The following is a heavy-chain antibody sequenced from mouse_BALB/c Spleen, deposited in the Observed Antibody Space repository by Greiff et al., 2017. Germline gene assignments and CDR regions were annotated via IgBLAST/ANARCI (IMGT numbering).Heavy chain of an antibody. V-gene: IGHV2-2*02. D-gene: IGHD2-3*01. J-gene: IGHJ4*01. CDR2: IWSGGST. CDR3: ARKGGYYVDYAMDY. CDR1: GFSLTSYG. Sequence: VQLQQSGPGLVQPSQSLSITCTVSGFSLTSYGVHWVRQSPGKGLEWLGVIWSGGSTDYNAAFISRLSISKDNSKSQVFFKMNSLQANDTAIYYCARKGGYYVDYAMDYWGQGTSVTVSS.